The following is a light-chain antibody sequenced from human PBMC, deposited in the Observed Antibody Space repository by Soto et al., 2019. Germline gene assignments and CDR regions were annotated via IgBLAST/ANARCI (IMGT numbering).Light chain of an antibody. CDR3: HQRYNWPFT. CDR1: QSVGSS. J-gene: IGKJ3*01. V-gene: IGKV3-11*01. CDR2: DAS. Sequence: VLTQSPDTLSLSPGERATLSCRASQSVGSSLAWYQQKPGQTPRLLIYDASNRATGIPARFSGSVSGTDCALTISTLEPEDFAVYYCHQRYNWPFTFGPGTKVDIK.